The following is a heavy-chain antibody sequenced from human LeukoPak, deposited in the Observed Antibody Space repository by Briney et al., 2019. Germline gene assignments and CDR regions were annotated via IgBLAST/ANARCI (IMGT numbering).Heavy chain of an antibody. CDR3: ARTVIVVPVAPYNWFDP. CDR1: GFSLCNARMG. CDR2: IVSNDEK. D-gene: IGHD2-2*01. Sequence: SGPTLVNPTETLTLTCTVSGFSLCNARMGVSWIRQPPGKALEWLAHIVSNDEKSYSTSLKSRLTISKDTSKSQVVLTMTNMDPVDTATCYCARTVIVVPVAPYNWFDPWGQGTLVTVSS. J-gene: IGHJ5*02. V-gene: IGHV2-26*02.